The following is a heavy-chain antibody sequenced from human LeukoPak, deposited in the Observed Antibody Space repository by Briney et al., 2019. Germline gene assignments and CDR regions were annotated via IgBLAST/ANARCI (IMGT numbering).Heavy chain of an antibody. V-gene: IGHV4-34*01. CDR3: ARGSGYSSTWRGYYFDY. D-gene: IGHD6-13*01. J-gene: IGHJ4*02. CDR2: INHSGST. Sequence: SETLSLTCAVYGGSFSGYYWSWIRQPPGKGLEWIGEINHSGSTNYNPSLKSRVTISVDTSKNQFSLKLSSVTAADTAVYYCARGSGYSSTWRGYYFDYWGQGTLVTVSS. CDR1: GGSFSGYY.